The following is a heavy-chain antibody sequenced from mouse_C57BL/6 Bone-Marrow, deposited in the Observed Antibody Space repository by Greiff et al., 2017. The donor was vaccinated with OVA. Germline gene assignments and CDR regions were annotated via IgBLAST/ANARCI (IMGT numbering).Heavy chain of an antibody. J-gene: IGHJ3*01. CDR1: GFTFSSYG. V-gene: IGHV5-6*01. Sequence: EVKLQESGGDLVKPGGSLKLSCAASGFTFSSYGMSWVRQTPDKRLEWVATISSGGSYTYYPDSVKGRFTISRDNAKNTLYLQLSSLKSEDTAMYYCARHNKRFADWGKGTLVTVSA. CDR3: ARHNKRFAD. CDR2: ISSGGSYT.